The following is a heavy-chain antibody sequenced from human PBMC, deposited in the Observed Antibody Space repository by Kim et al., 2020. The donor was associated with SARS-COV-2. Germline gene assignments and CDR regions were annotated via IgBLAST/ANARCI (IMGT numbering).Heavy chain of an antibody. V-gene: IGHV4-4*02. J-gene: IGHJ4*02. D-gene: IGHD3-10*01. CDR3: AKGDHMVRGVMMF. CDR1: GGSITSSNW. CDR2: IYYRGNT. Sequence: SETLSLTCAVSGGSITSSNWWRWVRQPPGKGLEWIGDIYYRGNTKYNSSLKSRVTISVDTSQNQFSLKLNSVTAADTAVYYCAKGDHMVRGVMMFWGQGALVTVSS.